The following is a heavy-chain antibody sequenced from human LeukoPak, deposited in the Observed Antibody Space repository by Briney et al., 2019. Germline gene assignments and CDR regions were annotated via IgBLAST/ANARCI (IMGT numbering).Heavy chain of an antibody. D-gene: IGHD6-13*01. V-gene: IGHV4-34*01. CDR1: GGSFSGYY. Sequence: SETLSLTCAVYGGSFSGYYWSWIRQPPGKGLEWIGSIYYSGSTYYNPSLKSRVTISVDTSKNQFSLKLSSVTAADTAVYYCARDIAAGRSYFDYWGQGTLVTVSS. CDR3: ARDIAAGRSYFDY. J-gene: IGHJ4*02. CDR2: IYYSGST.